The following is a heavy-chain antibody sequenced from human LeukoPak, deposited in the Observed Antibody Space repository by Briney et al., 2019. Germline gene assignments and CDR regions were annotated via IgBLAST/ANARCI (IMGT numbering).Heavy chain of an antibody. J-gene: IGHJ4*02. D-gene: IGHD3-22*01. Sequence: ASVKVSCKASGYTFTSYGISWVRQAPGQGLEWMGWISAYNGNTNYAQKLQGRVTMTTDTSTGTAYMGLRSLRSDDTAVYYCARDRGDYYDSSGYYRLGAFDYWGQGTLVTVSS. CDR2: ISAYNGNT. V-gene: IGHV1-18*01. CDR3: ARDRGDYYDSSGYYRLGAFDY. CDR1: GYTFTSYG.